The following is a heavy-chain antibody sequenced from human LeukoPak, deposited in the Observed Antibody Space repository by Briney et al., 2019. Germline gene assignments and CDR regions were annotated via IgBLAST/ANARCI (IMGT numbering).Heavy chain of an antibody. CDR1: GFTFSSYW. J-gene: IGHJ4*02. CDR3: ARGWNYDNGGYSPEYFDY. CDR2: IKQDGSEK. D-gene: IGHD3-22*01. V-gene: IGHV3-7*01. Sequence: GGSLRLSCAASGFTFSSYWMSWVRQAPGKGLEWVANIKQDGSEKYYVDSVKGRFTISRDNAKNSLYLQMNSLRAEDTAVYYCARGWNYDNGGYSPEYFDYWGQGTLVTVSS.